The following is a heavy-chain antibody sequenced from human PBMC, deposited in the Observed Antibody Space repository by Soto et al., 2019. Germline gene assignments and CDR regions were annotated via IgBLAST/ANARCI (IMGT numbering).Heavy chain of an antibody. CDR2: TYYRSKWYN. V-gene: IGHV6-1*01. Sequence: PSQTLSLTCAISGDSVSSNSAAWNWIRQSPSRGLEWLGRTYYRSKWYNDYAVSVKSRITINPDTSKNQFSLQLNSVTPEDTAVYYCERVGFIRYRSSHYYYGMDVWGQGTTVTVSS. CDR1: GDSVSSNSAA. CDR3: ERVGFIRYRSSHYYYGMDV. D-gene: IGHD6-19*01. J-gene: IGHJ6*02.